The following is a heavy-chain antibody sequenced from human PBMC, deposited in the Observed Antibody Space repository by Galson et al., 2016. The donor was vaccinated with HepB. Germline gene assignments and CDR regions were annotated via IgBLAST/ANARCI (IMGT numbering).Heavy chain of an antibody. CDR2: IYPGDSDT. V-gene: IGHV5-51*01. CDR1: GYSFATCW. J-gene: IGHJ2*01. D-gene: IGHD7-27*01. CDR3: ARLGTGGSYWYFDL. Sequence: QSGAEVKKPGESLQMSCRGSGYSFATCWIGWVRQLPGEGLEWMGIIYPGDSDTRYSPSFQGQVTISADKSISTAYLQWSSLKASDTAMYYCARLGTGGSYWYFDLWGRGTLVTVSS.